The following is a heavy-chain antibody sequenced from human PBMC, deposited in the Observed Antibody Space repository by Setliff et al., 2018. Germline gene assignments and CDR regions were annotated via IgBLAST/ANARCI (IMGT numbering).Heavy chain of an antibody. J-gene: IGHJ6*02. Sequence: SVKVSCKASGGTFSSYAISWVRQAPGQGFEWMGGIIPVFGTADYAQKFQGRVTITADESTTTFYMEVSSLRSDDTAVYYCAGEFYSFWSGYTDRQYHFYGMDVWGQGTTVTVSS. CDR1: GGTFSSYA. CDR2: IIPVFGTA. D-gene: IGHD3-3*01. V-gene: IGHV1-69*13. CDR3: AGEFYSFWSGYTDRQYHFYGMDV.